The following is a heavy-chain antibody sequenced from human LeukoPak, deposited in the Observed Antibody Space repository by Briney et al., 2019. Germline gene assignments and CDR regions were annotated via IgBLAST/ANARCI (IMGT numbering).Heavy chain of an antibody. J-gene: IGHJ4*02. CDR3: ARATGYWALPDY. CDR2: INSDGSST. D-gene: IGHD1-26*01. CDR1: GFTFSSYW. V-gene: IGHV3-74*01. Sequence: PGGSLRLSCAASGFTFSSYWMHWVRQAPGKGLVWVSRINSDGSSTSYADSVKGRFTISRDNAKNTLYLQMNSLRAEDTAVYYCARATGYWALPDYWGQGTLVTVSS.